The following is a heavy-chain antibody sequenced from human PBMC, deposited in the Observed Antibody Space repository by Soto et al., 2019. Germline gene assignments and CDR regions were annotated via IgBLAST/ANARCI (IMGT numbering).Heavy chain of an antibody. J-gene: IGHJ6*02. Sequence: QVQLVQSGAEVKKPGSSVTVSCKTSGGTFNNYAISWVRQAPGQGLEWMGGLTPNFDTPTYAQKFQDRLTIIADESTSTVSMELRSLRSDDTAVYYCAVAMVREILIFESSGMHVWGQGTTVTVSS. CDR1: GGTFNNYA. CDR2: LTPNFDTP. D-gene: IGHD3-10*01. CDR3: AVAMVREILIFESSGMHV. V-gene: IGHV1-69*01.